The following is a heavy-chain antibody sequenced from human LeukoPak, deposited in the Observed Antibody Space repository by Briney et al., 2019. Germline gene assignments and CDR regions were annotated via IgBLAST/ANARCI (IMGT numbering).Heavy chain of an antibody. CDR1: GFTVSSNY. CDR3: AKPRDYYGPFAY. CDR2: IYSGGST. D-gene: IGHD3-10*01. J-gene: IGHJ4*02. V-gene: IGHV3-53*01. Sequence: PGGSLRLSCAASGFTVSSNYMSWVRQAPGKGLEWVSVIYSGGSTYYADSVKGRFTISRDNSKNTLYLQMNGLRAEDTAVYYCAKPRDYYGPFAYWGQGTLVTVSS.